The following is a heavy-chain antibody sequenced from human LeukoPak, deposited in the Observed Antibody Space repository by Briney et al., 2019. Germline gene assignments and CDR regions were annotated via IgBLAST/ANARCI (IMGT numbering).Heavy chain of an antibody. V-gene: IGHV4-61*01. J-gene: IGHJ4*02. CDR1: GYSISSGSY. Sequence: SETLSLTCAVSGYSISSGSYWSWIRQPPGKGLEWIAYMYNSGSTNYNPSLKSRVTISIDTSKNQFSLKLSSLTAADTAIYYCARGIESYGDYGYWGQGILVTVSS. CDR2: MYNSGST. D-gene: IGHD4-17*01. CDR3: ARGIESYGDYGY.